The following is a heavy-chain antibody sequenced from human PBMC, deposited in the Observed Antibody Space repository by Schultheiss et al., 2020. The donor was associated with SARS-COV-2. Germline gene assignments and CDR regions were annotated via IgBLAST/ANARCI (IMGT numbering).Heavy chain of an antibody. CDR3: ARGRITMVRGVIITQYYFDY. D-gene: IGHD3-10*01. J-gene: IGHJ4*02. V-gene: IGHV3-23*01. Sequence: GGSLRLSCAASGFTFSSYAMSWVRQAPGKGLEWVSAISGSGGSTYYADSVKGRFTISRDNAKNSLYLQMNSLRAEDTAVYYCARGRITMVRGVIITQYYFDYWGQGTLVTVSS. CDR1: GFTFSSYA. CDR2: ISGSGGST.